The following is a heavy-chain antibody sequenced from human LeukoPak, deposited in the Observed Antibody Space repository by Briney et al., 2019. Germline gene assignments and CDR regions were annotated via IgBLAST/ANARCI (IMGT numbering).Heavy chain of an antibody. D-gene: IGHD2-2*03. V-gene: IGHV5-51*01. Sequence: HGESLKIFCKGSGYSFTSYWIGWVRQMPGKGLEWMGIIYPGDSDTRYSPSFQGQVTISADKSISTAYLQWSSLKASDTAMYYCAGMDIVVVPAAMIDAFDIWGQGTMVTVSS. CDR2: IYPGDSDT. J-gene: IGHJ3*02. CDR3: AGMDIVVVPAAMIDAFDI. CDR1: GYSFTSYW.